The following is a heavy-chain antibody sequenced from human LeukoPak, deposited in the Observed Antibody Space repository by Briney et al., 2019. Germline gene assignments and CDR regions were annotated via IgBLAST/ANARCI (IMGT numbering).Heavy chain of an antibody. CDR1: GYTFTSYG. J-gene: IGHJ4*02. CDR3: ARDLVAEAGMAGGY. CDR2: ISAYNGNT. V-gene: IGHV1-18*01. D-gene: IGHD6-13*01. Sequence: ASVKVSCKASGYTFTSYGISWVRQAPRQGLEWMGWISAYNGNTNYAQKPQGRVTMTTDTSTSTAYMELRSLRSDDTAVYYCARDLVAEAGMAGGYWGQGTLVTVSS.